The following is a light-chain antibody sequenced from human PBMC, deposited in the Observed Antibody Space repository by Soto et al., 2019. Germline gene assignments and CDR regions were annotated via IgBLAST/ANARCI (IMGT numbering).Light chain of an antibody. Sequence: EIVMTQSPATLSVSPGERATLSCRASQSVSSNLAWYQQKPGQAPRLLIYGASTRATGIPARFSGSGSGTEFTLTISSQQSEDFAVYYCQQYNNCPWTFGQGTKVEIK. V-gene: IGKV3-15*01. CDR3: QQYNNCPWT. CDR2: GAS. CDR1: QSVSSN. J-gene: IGKJ1*01.